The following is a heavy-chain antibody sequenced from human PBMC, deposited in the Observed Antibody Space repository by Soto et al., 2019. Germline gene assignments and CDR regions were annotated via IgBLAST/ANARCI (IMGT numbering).Heavy chain of an antibody. V-gene: IGHV3-23*01. Sequence: GGSLRLSCAASGFTFSDYAMTWVRQAPGKGLEWVSALSGSGVSTYYADSVMGRFTISRDNSKNTVYVQMNSLRAEDTAVYYCAKIESRFYYDSTGYYPFDYWGQGTLVTVSS. CDR2: LSGSGVST. D-gene: IGHD3-22*01. CDR3: AKIESRFYYDSTGYYPFDY. J-gene: IGHJ4*02. CDR1: GFTFSDYA.